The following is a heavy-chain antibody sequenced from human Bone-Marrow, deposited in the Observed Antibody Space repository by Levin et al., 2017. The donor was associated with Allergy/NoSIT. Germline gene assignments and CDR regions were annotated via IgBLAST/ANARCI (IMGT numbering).Heavy chain of an antibody. D-gene: IGHD3-10*01. CDR3: ASSVNVVRGVRGSFDI. J-gene: IGHJ3*02. V-gene: IGHV5-51*01. CDR1: GHSFANYW. CDR2: IYPGDSDT. Sequence: GESLKISCKGFGHSFANYWIGWVRQMPGKGLEWMGIIYPGDSDTKYSPSFQGQVTISADKSISTAYLQWSALRASDTAIYYCASSVNVVRGVRGSFDIWGQGTRVTVSS.